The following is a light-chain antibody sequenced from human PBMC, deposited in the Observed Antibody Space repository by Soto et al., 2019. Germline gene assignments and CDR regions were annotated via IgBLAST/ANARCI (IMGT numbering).Light chain of an antibody. V-gene: IGLV2-11*01. J-gene: IGLJ1*01. CDR3: CSFAGSYTFV. CDR2: DVS. CDR1: SSDVGAYNF. Sequence: QSALTQPRSVSGSPGQSVAISCTGTSSDVGAYNFVSWYQQHPGKAPKVIIYDVSGRPSGVPDRFSGSKSGNTASLTISGLQADDEAVYYCCSFAGSYTFVFGTGTKLTVL.